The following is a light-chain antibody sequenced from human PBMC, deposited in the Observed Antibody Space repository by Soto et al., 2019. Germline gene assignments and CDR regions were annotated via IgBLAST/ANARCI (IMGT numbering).Light chain of an antibody. CDR2: GAS. CDR1: QTVASN. V-gene: IGKV3-15*01. J-gene: IGKJ2*01. Sequence: EIVMTQSPATLSVSPGERATLSCRASQTVASNLAGYQQKPGQAPRLLIHGASSRATGVPARFSGSWSGTEFTLTISSLQSEDFAVYYCQQYHNWPPQYTFGQGTKLQIK. CDR3: QQYHNWPPQYT.